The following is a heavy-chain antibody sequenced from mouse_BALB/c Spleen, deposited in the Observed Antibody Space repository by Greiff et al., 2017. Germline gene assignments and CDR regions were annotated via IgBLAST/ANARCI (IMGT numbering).Heavy chain of an antibody. V-gene: IGHV1S81*02. Sequence: QVQLKQPGAELVKPGASVKLSCKASGYTFTSYWMHWVKQRPGQGLEWIGEINPSNGRTNYNEKFKSKATLTVDKSSSTAYMQLSSLTSEDSAVYYCTRSLMITTGFDYWGQGTTLTVSS. D-gene: IGHD2-4*01. CDR2: INPSNGRT. J-gene: IGHJ2*01. CDR3: TRSLMITTGFDY. CDR1: GYTFTSYW.